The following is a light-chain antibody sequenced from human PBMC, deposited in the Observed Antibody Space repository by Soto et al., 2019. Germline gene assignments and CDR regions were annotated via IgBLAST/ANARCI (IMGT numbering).Light chain of an antibody. Sequence: DIQLPQSPSSLSASIRDRVTITCRASQSISTNLNWYQQKPGKAPKXLIYDASSLQSGVQSRFSGSGSGTAFTLTIRSLQPEDFATYYCKQSYSTGTXGRGTKVDI. V-gene: IGKV1-39*01. J-gene: IGKJ1*01. CDR1: QSISTN. CDR2: DAS. CDR3: KQSYSTGT.